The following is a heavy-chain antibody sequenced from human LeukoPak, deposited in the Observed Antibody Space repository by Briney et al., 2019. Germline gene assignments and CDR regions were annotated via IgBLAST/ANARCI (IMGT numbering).Heavy chain of an antibody. D-gene: IGHD1-26*01. V-gene: IGHV3-73*01. CDR2: IRSKANSYAT. Sequence: GGSLRLSCAASGFTFSGSGMHWVRQASGKGLEWVGRIRSKANSYATAYAASVKGRFTISRDDLKNTAYLQMNSLKTEDSAMYYCTRRVGPTSPDYWGQGTLVTVSS. CDR3: TRRVGPTSPDY. CDR1: GFTFSGSG. J-gene: IGHJ4*02.